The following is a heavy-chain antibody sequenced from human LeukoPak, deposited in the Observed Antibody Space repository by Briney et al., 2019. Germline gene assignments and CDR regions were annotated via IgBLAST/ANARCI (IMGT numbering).Heavy chain of an antibody. D-gene: IGHD3-22*01. CDR1: GGSISSSSYY. J-gene: IGHJ2*01. CDR3: ARPRYDSSSYPPIWYFDL. Sequence: SETLSLTCTVSGGSISSSSYYWSWIRQPPGKGLEWIGYIYYSGSSNYNPSLKSRVTISVDMSKNQFSLKLSSVTAADTAVYYCARPRYDSSSYPPIWYFDLWGRGTLVTVSS. CDR2: IYYSGSS. V-gene: IGHV4-61*01.